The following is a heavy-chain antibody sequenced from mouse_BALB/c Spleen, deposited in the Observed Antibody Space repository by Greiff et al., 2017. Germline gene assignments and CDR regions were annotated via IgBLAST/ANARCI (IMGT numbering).Heavy chain of an antibody. V-gene: IGHV2-9*02. CDR3: ASIYYDYPFAY. CDR2: IWAGGST. D-gene: IGHD2-4*01. J-gene: IGHJ3*01. Sequence: VMLVESGPGLVAPSQSLSITCTVSGFSLTSYGVHWVRQPPGKGLEWLGVIWAGGSTNYNSALMSRLSISKDNSKSQVFLKMNSRQTDDTAMYYCASIYYDYPFAYWGQGTLVTVSA. CDR1: GFSLTSYG.